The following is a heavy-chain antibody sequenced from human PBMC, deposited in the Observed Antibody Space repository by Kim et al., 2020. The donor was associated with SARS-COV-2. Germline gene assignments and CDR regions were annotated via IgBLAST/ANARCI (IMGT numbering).Heavy chain of an antibody. CDR3: ARHTSAYSTLAY. Sequence: SETLSLTCTLSSGSISSSSYYWVWIRQPPGNGLEFIGKIHYLGSTDYNPSLKSRVTISIDTSKKYFSLKLTSATAADTAVFFCARHTSAYSTLAYWGPG. CDR2: IHYLGST. V-gene: IGHV4-39*01. J-gene: IGHJ4*02. D-gene: IGHD3-22*01. CDR1: SGSISSSSYY.